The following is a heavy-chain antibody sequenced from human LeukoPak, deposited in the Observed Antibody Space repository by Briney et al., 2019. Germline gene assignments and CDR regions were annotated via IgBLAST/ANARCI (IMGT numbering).Heavy chain of an antibody. CDR1: GGSISSYY. Sequence: SETLSLTCTVSGGSISSYYWSWIRQPPGKGLEWIGYIYYSGSTNYNPSLKSRVTISVDTSKNQFSLKLSSVTAADTAVYYCAREASDSSGYHRHFQHWGQGTLVTVSS. V-gene: IGHV4-59*01. CDR3: AREASDSSGYHRHFQH. D-gene: IGHD3-22*01. J-gene: IGHJ1*01. CDR2: IYYSGST.